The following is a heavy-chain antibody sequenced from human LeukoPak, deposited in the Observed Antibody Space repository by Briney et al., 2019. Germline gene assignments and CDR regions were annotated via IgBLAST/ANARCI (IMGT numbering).Heavy chain of an antibody. V-gene: IGHV4-59*08. CDR2: IYYSGST. Sequence: SETLSLTCTVSGGSITGYYWSWIRQPPGKGLEWIGYIYYSGSTNYDPSLKSRVTMSVDTPKNQFSLKLSSVTAADTAVYYCARGGWYLTVWGRGTLVTVSS. D-gene: IGHD2-15*01. CDR1: GGSITGYY. J-gene: IGHJ2*01. CDR3: ARGGWYLTV.